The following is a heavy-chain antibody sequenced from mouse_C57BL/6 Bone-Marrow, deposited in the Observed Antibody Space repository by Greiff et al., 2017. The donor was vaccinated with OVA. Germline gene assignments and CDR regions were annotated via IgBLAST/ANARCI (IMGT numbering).Heavy chain of an antibody. V-gene: IGHV1-15*01. Sequence: QVQLKQSGAELVRPGASVTLSCKASGYTFTDYEMHWVKQTPVHGLEWIGAIDPETGGTAYNQKFKGKAILTADKSSSTAYMELRSLTSEDSAVYYCTRGCYAMDYWGQGTTVTVSS. CDR1: GYTFTDYE. CDR3: TRGCYAMDY. J-gene: IGHJ4*01. CDR2: IDPETGGT.